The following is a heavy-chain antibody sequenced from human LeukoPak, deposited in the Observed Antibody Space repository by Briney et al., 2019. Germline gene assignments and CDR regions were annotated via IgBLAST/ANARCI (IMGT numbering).Heavy chain of an antibody. CDR1: GFTFSSYS. V-gene: IGHV3-48*01. J-gene: IGHJ5*02. D-gene: IGHD3-10*01. CDR2: ISSSSSTI. CDR3: ARRTQVLLWFGEFPAWFDP. Sequence: GGSLRLSCAASGFTFSSYSMNWVRQAPGKGLEWVSYISSSSSTIYYADSVKGRFTISRDNAKNSLYLQMNSLRAADTAAYYCARRTQVLLWFGEFPAWFDPWGQGTLVTVSS.